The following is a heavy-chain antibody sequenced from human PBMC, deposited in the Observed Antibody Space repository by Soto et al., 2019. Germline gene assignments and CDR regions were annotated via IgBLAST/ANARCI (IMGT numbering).Heavy chain of an antibody. CDR1: SGAINNHF. D-gene: IGHD2-15*01. J-gene: IGHJ4*02. CDR2: IYKSGTT. V-gene: IGHV4-4*07. CDR3: ARINGGSPDF. Sequence: PSETLSLTCTVSSGAINNHFWSWIRQPAGKGLEWIGHIYKSGTTTYNPSLKSRVTMSVDPPKNRFSLKLSSVTAADTAVYYCARINGGSPDFWGQGTLVTVSS.